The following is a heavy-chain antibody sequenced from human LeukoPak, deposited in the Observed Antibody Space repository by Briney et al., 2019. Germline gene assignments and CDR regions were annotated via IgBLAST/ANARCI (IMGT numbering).Heavy chain of an antibody. CDR3: ARSLSAAGIDY. CDR1: GYSISTGRY. J-gene: IGHJ4*02. D-gene: IGHD6-25*01. Sequence: SETLSLTCAVSGYSISTGRYWAWIRQPPGKGLEWLGSVFRDGSTYYNSSLKGRVTISVDTSKNQFSLNLRSVTAADTAIYYCARSLSAAGIDYWGQGTRVTVSS. CDR2: VFRDGST. V-gene: IGHV4-38-2*01.